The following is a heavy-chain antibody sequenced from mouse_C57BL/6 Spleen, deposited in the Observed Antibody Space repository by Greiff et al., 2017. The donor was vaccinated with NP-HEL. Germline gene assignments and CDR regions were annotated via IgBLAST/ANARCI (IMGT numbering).Heavy chain of an antibody. CDR2: ISSGGDYI. CDR1: GFTFSSYA. J-gene: IGHJ1*03. V-gene: IGHV5-9-1*02. Sequence: DVMLVESGEGLVKPGGSLKLSCAASGFTFSSYAMSWVRQTPEKRLEWVAYISSGGDYIYYADTVKGRFTISRDNARNTLYLQMSSLKSEDTAMYYGTRRAWYFDVWGTGTTVTVSS. CDR3: TRRAWYFDV. D-gene: IGHD3-1*01.